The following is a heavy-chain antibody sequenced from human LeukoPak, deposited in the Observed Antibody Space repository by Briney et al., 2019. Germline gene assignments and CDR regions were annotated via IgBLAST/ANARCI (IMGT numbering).Heavy chain of an antibody. V-gene: IGHV1-2*02. Sequence: ASVKVSCKASGYSFTDYYIHWVRQAPGQGLECMGWINPNSGDTYSTQKFQGRVTMTRDTSITTAYMELSGLTSDDTAMYYCASDVLEPARYDAFDVWGQGTMVIVSS. CDR1: GYSFTDYY. CDR2: INPNSGDT. CDR3: ASDVLEPARYDAFDV. D-gene: IGHD2-2*01. J-gene: IGHJ3*01.